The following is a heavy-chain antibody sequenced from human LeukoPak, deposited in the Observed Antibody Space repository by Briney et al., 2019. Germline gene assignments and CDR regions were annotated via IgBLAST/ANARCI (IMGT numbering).Heavy chain of an antibody. J-gene: IGHJ4*02. Sequence: SETLSLTCAVYGGSFSGYYWSWIRQPPGKGLEWIREINHSGSTNYNPSLKSRVTISVDTSKNQFSLKLSSVTAADTAVYYCARGRGQLWLPYWGQGTLVTVSS. CDR1: GGSFSGYY. CDR3: ARGRGQLWLPY. V-gene: IGHV4-34*01. CDR2: INHSGST. D-gene: IGHD5-18*01.